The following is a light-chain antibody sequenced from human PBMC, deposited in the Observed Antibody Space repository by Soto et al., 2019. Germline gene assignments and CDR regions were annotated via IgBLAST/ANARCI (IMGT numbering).Light chain of an antibody. CDR3: QRYNSYSNA. CDR1: QTITTW. CDR2: DAS. V-gene: IGKV1-5*01. J-gene: IGKJ2*01. Sequence: DIQMTQSPSTLSASVGDRVTITCRASQTITTWLAWYQQKPGKAPELLIYDASRLQSGVPPRFSGSGFGTEFSLTISRLQPDDFATYYCQRYNSYSNAFGQGTKVDIQ.